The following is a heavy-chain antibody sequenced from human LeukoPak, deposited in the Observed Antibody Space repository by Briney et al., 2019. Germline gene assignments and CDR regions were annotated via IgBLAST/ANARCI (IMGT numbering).Heavy chain of an antibody. CDR2: VIPMFGTA. CDR1: GGTFSSDD. J-gene: IGHJ3*02. CDR3: ARDLVQLERGAPKI. Sequence: SVKVSCKASGGTFSSDDINLLRQAPGQGLKWMGGVIPMFGTANYAQKFQGRVTITAGEFTSTAYMELSSLRSEDTAVYYCARDLVQLERGAPKIWGQGTMVTVSS. V-gene: IGHV1-69*13. D-gene: IGHD1-1*01.